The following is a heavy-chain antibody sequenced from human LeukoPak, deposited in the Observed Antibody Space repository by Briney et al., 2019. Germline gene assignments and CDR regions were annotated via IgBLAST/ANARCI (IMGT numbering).Heavy chain of an antibody. D-gene: IGHD3-22*01. CDR1: GFTFSNYW. CDR3: ARYPRYYYDSSGYRIDY. Sequence: GGSLRLSCAASGFTFSNYWMHWVRQAPGKGLVWVSRINSDGSSTNYADSVKGRFTISRDNAKNTLYLQMNSLRAEDTAVYYCARYPRYYYDSSGYRIDYWGQGTLVTVSS. J-gene: IGHJ4*02. V-gene: IGHV3-74*01. CDR2: INSDGSST.